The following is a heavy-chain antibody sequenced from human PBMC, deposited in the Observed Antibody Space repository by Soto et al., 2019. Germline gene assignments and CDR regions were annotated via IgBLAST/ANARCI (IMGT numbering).Heavy chain of an antibody. V-gene: IGHV4-34*01. Sequence: PSETLSLTCAVYGGSFSGYYWSWIRQPPGKGLDWIGEINHSGSTNYNPSLKSRVTISVDTSKNQFSLKLSSVTAADTAVYYCARGVNYDILTGRYYYYGMDVWGQGTTVTVSS. CDR1: GGSFSGYY. CDR3: ARGVNYDILTGRYYYYGMDV. D-gene: IGHD3-9*01. CDR2: INHSGST. J-gene: IGHJ6*02.